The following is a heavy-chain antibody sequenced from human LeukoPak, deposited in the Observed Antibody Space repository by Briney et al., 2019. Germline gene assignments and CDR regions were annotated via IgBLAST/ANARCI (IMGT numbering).Heavy chain of an antibody. Sequence: GRSLRLSCAASGFTFSYYTMDWVRQAPGKGLEWVAVIIYDGSDKYYEDSVKGRFSISRDNTKNTVYLQMNSLRAEDTAEYYCARDQGEYGDYGNFDYWGQGSLATVSS. CDR1: GFTFSYYT. CDR2: IIYDGSDK. V-gene: IGHV3-30*04. J-gene: IGHJ4*02. CDR3: ARDQGEYGDYGNFDY. D-gene: IGHD4-17*01.